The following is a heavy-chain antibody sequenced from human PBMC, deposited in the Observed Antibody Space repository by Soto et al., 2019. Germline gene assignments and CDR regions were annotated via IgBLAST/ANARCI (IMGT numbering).Heavy chain of an antibody. J-gene: IGHJ5*02. CDR3: AKDGLIWFGELP. CDR1: GFTFSSYA. D-gene: IGHD3-10*01. Sequence: GESLKISCAASGFTFSSYAMSWVRQAPGKGLEWVSAISGSGGSTYYADSVKGRFTISRDNSKNTLYLQMNSLRAEDTAVYYCAKDGLIWFGELPWGQGTLVTVSS. V-gene: IGHV3-23*01. CDR2: ISGSGGST.